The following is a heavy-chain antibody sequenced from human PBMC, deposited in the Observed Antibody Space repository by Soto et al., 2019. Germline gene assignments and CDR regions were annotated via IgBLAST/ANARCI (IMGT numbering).Heavy chain of an antibody. D-gene: IGHD3-10*01. CDR2: IIPIFGTA. Sequence: SVKVSCKASGGTFSSYAISWVRQAPGQGLEWMGGIIPIFGTANYAQKFQGRVTITADASTSTAYMEVSSLRFEDTAVYYCARTPGATFSLDVWGQGTTFTFSS. CDR3: ARTPGATFSLDV. CDR1: GGTFSSYA. J-gene: IGHJ6*02. V-gene: IGHV1-69*13.